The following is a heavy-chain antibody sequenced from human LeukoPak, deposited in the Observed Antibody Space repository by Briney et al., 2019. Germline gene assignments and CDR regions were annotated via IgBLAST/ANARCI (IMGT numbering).Heavy chain of an antibody. V-gene: IGHV3-30*02. CDR2: IRYDESKT. Sequence: PGGSLRLSFAASGFTFSSFGMHWVRQAPGEGLGWVSFIRYDESKTFYADSVKGRFTISRDNSKNTVYLQMNSLRAEDTAVYYCARGYSSGYRIDYWGQGTLVTVSS. D-gene: IGHD5-18*01. J-gene: IGHJ4*02. CDR1: GFTFSSFG. CDR3: ARGYSSGYRIDY.